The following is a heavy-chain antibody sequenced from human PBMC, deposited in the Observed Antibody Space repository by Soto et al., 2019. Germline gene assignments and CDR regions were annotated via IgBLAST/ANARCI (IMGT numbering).Heavy chain of an antibody. V-gene: IGHV1-18*01. CDR2: ISAHTGSS. CDR1: GYTFTSPG. D-gene: IGHD3-22*01. Sequence: ASVKVSFKASGYTFTSPGMSWVRQAPGQGLEWMGWISAHTGSSEYAQRFQGRVTMTTDSSTSTAYMELRSLRSDDTAVYYCARAFFYQGSDSRGYSFDAFDFWGPGTLVTVSS. J-gene: IGHJ3*01. CDR3: ARAFFYQGSDSRGYSFDAFDF.